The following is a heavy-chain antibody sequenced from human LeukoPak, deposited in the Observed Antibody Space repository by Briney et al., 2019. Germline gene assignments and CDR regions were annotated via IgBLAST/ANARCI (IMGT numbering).Heavy chain of an antibody. CDR1: GYTFTSYG. V-gene: IGHV1-18*01. CDR3: ARGGILRYFDWLSHNWFDP. J-gene: IGHJ5*02. D-gene: IGHD3-9*01. CDR2: ISAYNGNT. Sequence: ASVKVSCKASGYTFTSYGISWVRQAPGQGLEWMGWISAYNGNTNYAQKLQGRVTMTTDTSTSTAYMELRSLRSDDTAVYYCARGGILRYFDWLSHNWFDPWGQGTLVTVSS.